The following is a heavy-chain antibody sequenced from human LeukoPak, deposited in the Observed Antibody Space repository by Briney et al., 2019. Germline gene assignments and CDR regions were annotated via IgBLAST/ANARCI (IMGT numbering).Heavy chain of an antibody. CDR3: AKDAQRGFDYSNSLEN. Sequence: GRSLRHSCTAAGFTFSHDGMHWGRQAPGKGLEWGAVIWSDGTNQYYADSVKGRFTISRDDSGNTVYLQMNSLRPEDTAVYYCAKDAQRGFDYSNSLENWGQGTPVTVST. CDR2: IWSDGTNQ. V-gene: IGHV3-33*06. D-gene: IGHD4-11*01. CDR1: GFTFSHDG. J-gene: IGHJ4*02.